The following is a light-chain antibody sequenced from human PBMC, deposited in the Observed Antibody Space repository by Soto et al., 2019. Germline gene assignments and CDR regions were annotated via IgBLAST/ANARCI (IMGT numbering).Light chain of an antibody. V-gene: IGKV3-20*01. J-gene: IGKJ1*01. Sequence: EIVLTQSPGTLSLSPGEKVALSCRASQTVSSSQLAWSQHKPGQAPRLVVYDASSRATGIPDRLSGSGSGTDFTLTISRLEPEDFAVYYCQQYGSSPRTFGQGTKVEIK. CDR3: QQYGSSPRT. CDR1: QTVSSSQ. CDR2: DAS.